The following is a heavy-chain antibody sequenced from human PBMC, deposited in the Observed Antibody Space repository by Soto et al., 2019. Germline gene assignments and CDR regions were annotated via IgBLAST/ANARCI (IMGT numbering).Heavy chain of an antibody. V-gene: IGHV1-69*01. Sequence: QVQLVQSGAEVRKPGSSVKVSCKASGDTFTKYAISWVRQAPGQGLEWVGGLIPVFGTTNNAQKFRDRVTITADESTSTVYTELSSLRSEDTAVYYCARPSGGRIRYLEPFDYWGQGTQITVS. J-gene: IGHJ4*02. CDR2: LIPVFGTT. D-gene: IGHD3-16*01. CDR1: GDTFTKYA. CDR3: ARPSGGRIRYLEPFDY.